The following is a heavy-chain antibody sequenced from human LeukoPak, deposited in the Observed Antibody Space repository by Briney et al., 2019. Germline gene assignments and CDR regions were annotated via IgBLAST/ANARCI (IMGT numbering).Heavy chain of an antibody. J-gene: IGHJ4*02. CDR1: GFTFSSYA. V-gene: IGHV3-30-3*01. CDR2: ISYDGSNK. Sequence: GRSLRLSCAASGFTFSSYAMHWVRQAPGKGLEWVAVISYDGSNKYYADSVKGRFTASRDNSKNTLYLQMNSLRAEDTAVYYCARDKYGSGTEELDYWGQGTLVTVSS. D-gene: IGHD3-10*01. CDR3: ARDKYGSGTEELDY.